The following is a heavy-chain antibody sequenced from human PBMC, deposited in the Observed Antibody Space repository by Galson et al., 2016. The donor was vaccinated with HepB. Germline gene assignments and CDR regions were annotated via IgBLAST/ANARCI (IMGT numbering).Heavy chain of an antibody. D-gene: IGHD3-3*01. V-gene: IGHV3-7*03. CDR1: GFTFSTYW. CDR3: ANFNVNP. CDR2: INQDGSQK. Sequence: LRLSCAASGFTFSTYWMHWVRQAPGKGLEWVANINQDGSQKYYVDSVKGRFTISRDNAKNSLYLQTNSLTADDTAVYYCANFNVNPWGQGTLVTVSS. J-gene: IGHJ5*02.